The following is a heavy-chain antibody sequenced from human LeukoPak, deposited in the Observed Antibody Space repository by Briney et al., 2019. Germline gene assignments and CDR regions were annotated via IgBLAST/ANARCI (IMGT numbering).Heavy chain of an antibody. CDR1: GGSISSYY. Sequence: PSETLSLTCSVSGGSISSYYWRWVRQPPGKGVGWVGYIYYSGSTNYNPSLKSRVTISVDKSKNQFSLKLSSVTAADTAVYYCARVVAANWFDPWGQGTLVTVSS. D-gene: IGHD2-15*01. CDR2: IYYSGST. CDR3: ARVVAANWFDP. J-gene: IGHJ5*02. V-gene: IGHV4-59*01.